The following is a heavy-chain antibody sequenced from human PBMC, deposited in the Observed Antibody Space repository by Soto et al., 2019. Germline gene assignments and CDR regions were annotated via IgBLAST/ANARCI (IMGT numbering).Heavy chain of an antibody. Sequence: EAQLVESGGGLVKPGGSLRLSCAASGFTFSSYSMNWVRQAPGKGLEWVASISSSSSYIYYADSVKGRFTISRDNAKNSLYLQMNSLRAEDTAVYYCARGISVLRFLEWLDDFDIWCHGTMVTVSS. J-gene: IGHJ3*02. D-gene: IGHD3-3*01. CDR3: ARGISVLRFLEWLDDFDI. V-gene: IGHV3-21*01. CDR2: ISSSSSYI. CDR1: GFTFSSYS.